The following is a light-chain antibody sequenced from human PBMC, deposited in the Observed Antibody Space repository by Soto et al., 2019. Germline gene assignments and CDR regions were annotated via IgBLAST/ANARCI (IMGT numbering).Light chain of an antibody. Sequence: EIVLTPSPGTLSLSPVERATLSCRASQSVSTSQLAWYQQKPGQAPRLLIFGASSRATGIPDRFRGSGSGTDFTLTISRLEPEDFAVYYCQQYGSSPRTFGQGTKVDIK. J-gene: IGKJ1*01. CDR3: QQYGSSPRT. CDR1: QSVSTSQ. V-gene: IGKV3-20*01. CDR2: GAS.